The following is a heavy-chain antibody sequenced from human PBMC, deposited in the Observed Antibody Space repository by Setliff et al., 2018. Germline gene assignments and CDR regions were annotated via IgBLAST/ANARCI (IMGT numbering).Heavy chain of an antibody. D-gene: IGHD6-13*01. CDR1: GYTFTSYA. Sequence: ASVKVSFTASGYTFTSYAMNWVRQAPGQGLEWMGWINTNTGNHTYAQGFTGRFVFSLDTSVSTAYLQISSLKAEDTAVYYCARGIAAAGINWFDPWGQGTLVTVSS. J-gene: IGHJ5*02. CDR3: ARGIAAAGINWFDP. CDR2: INTNTGNH. V-gene: IGHV7-4-1*02.